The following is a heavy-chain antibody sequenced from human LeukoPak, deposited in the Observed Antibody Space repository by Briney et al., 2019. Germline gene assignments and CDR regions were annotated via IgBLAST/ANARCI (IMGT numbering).Heavy chain of an antibody. CDR1: GYTLTELS. Sequence: PWASVKVSCKVSGYTLTELSMHWVRQAPGKGLEWVGGFDPEDGETIYAQKFQGRVTMTEDTSTDTAYMELSSLRSEDTAVYYCATVGRVREWPRGEYYYYGMDVWGQGTTVTVSS. J-gene: IGHJ6*02. CDR2: FDPEDGET. V-gene: IGHV1-24*01. CDR3: ATVGRVREWPRGEYYYYGMDV. D-gene: IGHD3-16*01.